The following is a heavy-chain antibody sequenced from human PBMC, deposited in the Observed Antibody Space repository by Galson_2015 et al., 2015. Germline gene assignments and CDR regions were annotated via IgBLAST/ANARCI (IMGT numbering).Heavy chain of an antibody. CDR1: EFTFSSYA. CDR3: ARDSNFWSGGGRTQIYYYYYMDV. CDR2: ISYDGSTK. V-gene: IGHV3-30*01. D-gene: IGHD3-3*01. J-gene: IGHJ6*03. Sequence: SLRLSCAASEFTFSSYAMHWVRQAPGKGLEWVALISYDGSTKYYADSVKGRFTISRDNSKNTLYLQMNNLRAEDTAVYYCARDSNFWSGGGRTQIYYYYYMDVWGKGTTVTVSS.